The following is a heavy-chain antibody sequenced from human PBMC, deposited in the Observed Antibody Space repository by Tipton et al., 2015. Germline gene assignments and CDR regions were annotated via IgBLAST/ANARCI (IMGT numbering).Heavy chain of an antibody. D-gene: IGHD6-19*01. CDR2: ISADSGFR. CDR1: GFTFDDYT. Sequence: SLRLSCAASGFTFDDYTMHWVRQAPGKGLEWVSSISADSGFRFYRDSVKGRFTISRDNARNSLYLQMNSLRDDDAAVYYCGREDRGYSSGDHWGQGIMVTVSS. V-gene: IGHV3-21*01. CDR3: GREDRGYSSGDH. J-gene: IGHJ4*02.